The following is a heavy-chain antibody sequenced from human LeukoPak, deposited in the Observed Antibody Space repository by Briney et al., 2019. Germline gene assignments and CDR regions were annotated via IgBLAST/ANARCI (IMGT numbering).Heavy chain of an antibody. CDR3: AKPAKTDYTDY. J-gene: IGHJ4*02. CDR1: GFTFSSYA. CDR2: ISGSGGNT. D-gene: IGHD1-14*01. Sequence: GGSLRLSCVASGFTFSSYAMNWVRQAPGKGLEWVSLISGSGGNTYYADSVKGRFTISRDNSKNTLYLQMNSLRAEDTAVYYCAKPAKTDYTDYWGQGTLVTVSS. V-gene: IGHV3-23*01.